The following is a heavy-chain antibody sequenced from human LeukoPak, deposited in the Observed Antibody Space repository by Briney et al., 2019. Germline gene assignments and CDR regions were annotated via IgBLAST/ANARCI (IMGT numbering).Heavy chain of an antibody. J-gene: IGHJ6*03. V-gene: IGHV1-2*02. CDR3: ARSAEHCANGVCFTKYYMDV. CDR1: GHTFTASY. D-gene: IGHD2-8*01. Sequence: VASVILSCKTSGHTFTASYIHWVRQAPGQGLEWMGRINPNSGDTDYAQRFQGRVTMTRDTSINTAYMEVRRLTSDDTADHYCARSAEHCANGVCFTKYYMDVWGTGTTVTVSS. CDR2: INPNSGDT.